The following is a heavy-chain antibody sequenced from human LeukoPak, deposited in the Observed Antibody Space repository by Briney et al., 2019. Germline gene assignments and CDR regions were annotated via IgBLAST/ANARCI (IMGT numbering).Heavy chain of an antibody. D-gene: IGHD3-16*01. J-gene: IGHJ4*02. Sequence: ASVKVSCKASGYTFTGYCMHWVRQAPGQGPEWMGWINPNSGATNYAQKFQGRVTMTRDMSIITTYMELSRLRSDDTAVYYCARVDNWGLDFWGQGTQVTVSS. CDR3: ARVDNWGLDF. CDR1: GYTFTGYC. V-gene: IGHV1-2*02. CDR2: INPNSGAT.